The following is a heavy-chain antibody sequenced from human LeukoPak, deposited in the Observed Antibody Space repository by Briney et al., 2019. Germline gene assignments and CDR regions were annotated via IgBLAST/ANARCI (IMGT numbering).Heavy chain of an antibody. J-gene: IGHJ3*02. CDR2: ISSSSSTI. CDR3: ARDGRGYSYGYGDAFDI. D-gene: IGHD5-18*01. V-gene: IGHV3-48*02. CDR1: GFTFSSYG. Sequence: GGSLRLSCAASGFTFSSYGMHWVRQAPGKGLEWVSYISSSSSTIYYADSVKGRFTISRDNAKNSLYLQMNSLRDEDTAVYYCARDGRGYSYGYGDAFDIWGQGTMVTVSS.